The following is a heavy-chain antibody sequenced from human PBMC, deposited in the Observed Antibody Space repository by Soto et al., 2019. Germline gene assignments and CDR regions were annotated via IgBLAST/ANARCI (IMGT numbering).Heavy chain of an antibody. D-gene: IGHD2-15*01. CDR2: IISILGIA. CDR3: ASCSGGSCYSGWFDP. V-gene: IGHV1-69*02. CDR1: GGTFSSYT. J-gene: IGHJ5*02. Sequence: QVQLVQSGAEVKKPGSSVKVSCKASGGTFSSYTISWVRQAPGQGLEWMGRIISILGIANYAQKFQGRVTITADKSTSTAYMELSSLRSEDTAVYYCASCSGGSCYSGWFDPWGQGTLVTVSS.